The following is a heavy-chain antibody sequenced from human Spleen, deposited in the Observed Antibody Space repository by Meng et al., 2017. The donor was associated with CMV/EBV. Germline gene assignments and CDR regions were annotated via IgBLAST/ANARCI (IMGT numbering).Heavy chain of an antibody. J-gene: IGHJ6*02. CDR3: ARDLRHYHYGMDV. CDR1: GFTFSTYA. Sequence: GGSLRLSCAASGFTFSTYAMNWVRQAPGKGLEWVSHISGSGSATYYADSVKGRFTISRDNAKNSLYLQMNSLRAEDTAVYYCARDLRHYHYGMDVWGQGTTVTVSS. CDR2: ISGSGSAT. V-gene: IGHV3-48*04. D-gene: IGHD6-6*01.